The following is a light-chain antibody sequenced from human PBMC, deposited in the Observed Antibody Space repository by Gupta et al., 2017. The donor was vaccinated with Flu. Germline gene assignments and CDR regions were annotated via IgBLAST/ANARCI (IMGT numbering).Light chain of an antibody. CDR2: RNN. V-gene: IGLV1-47*01. Sequence: RSNIGSNYVYWYQQLPGTAPKLLIYRNNQRPSGVPDRFSGSKSGTSASLAISGLRSEDEADYYCAAWDDSLSAFYVFGTGTKVTVL. J-gene: IGLJ1*01. CDR1: RSNIGSNY. CDR3: AAWDDSLSAFYV.